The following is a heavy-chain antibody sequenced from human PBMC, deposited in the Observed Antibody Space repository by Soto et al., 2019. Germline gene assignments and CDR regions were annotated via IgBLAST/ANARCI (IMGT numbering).Heavy chain of an antibody. V-gene: IGHV1-18*01. CDR3: ASGLPAAIHPYYYYYGMDV. J-gene: IGHJ6*02. D-gene: IGHD2-2*02. CDR2: ISAYNGNT. CDR1: GYTFTSYG. Sequence: ASVKVSCKASGYTFTSYGISWVRQAPGQGLEWMGWISAYNGNTNYAQKLQGRVTMTTDTSTSTAYMELRSLRSDDTAVYYCASGLPAAIHPYYYYYGMDVWGQGTTVTVSS.